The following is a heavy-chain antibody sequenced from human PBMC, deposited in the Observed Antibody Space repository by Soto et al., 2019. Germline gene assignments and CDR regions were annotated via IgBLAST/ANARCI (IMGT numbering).Heavy chain of an antibody. D-gene: IGHD3-10*01. J-gene: IGHJ4*02. V-gene: IGHV3-30*18. CDR3: AKKGVLSRIYYISSFYYFDY. CDR1: GFTFSSYG. CDR2: ISYDGSNT. Sequence: QVQLVESGGGVVQPGRSLRLSCVASGFTFSSYGMHWVRQAPGKGLEWVAIISYDGSNTYYADSVKGRFTISRDNSKNTLDLQMNSLGVADTSVYYCAKKGVLSRIYYISSFYYFDYWGQGTLVTVSS.